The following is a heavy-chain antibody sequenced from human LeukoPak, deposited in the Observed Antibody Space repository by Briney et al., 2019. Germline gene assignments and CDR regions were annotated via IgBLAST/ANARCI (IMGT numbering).Heavy chain of an antibody. Sequence: ASATVSCKASGYTFTSYDINWVRQATGQGLEWMGWMNPNSGNTGYAQKFQGRVTMTRNTSISTAYMELSSLRSEDTAVYYCARDSRVTIFGVVNDYYYYYGMDVWGQGTTVTVSS. J-gene: IGHJ6*02. CDR2: MNPNSGNT. V-gene: IGHV1-8*01. D-gene: IGHD3-3*01. CDR3: ARDSRVTIFGVVNDYYYYYGMDV. CDR1: GYTFTSYD.